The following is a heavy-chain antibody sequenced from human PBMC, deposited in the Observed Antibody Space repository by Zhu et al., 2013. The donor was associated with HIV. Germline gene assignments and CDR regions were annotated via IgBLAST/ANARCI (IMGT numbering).Heavy chain of an antibody. CDR1: GGSISSGGYS. CDR2: IYHSGST. D-gene: IGHD6-13*01. Sequence: QVQLQESGSGLVKPSQTLSLTCAVSGGSISSGGYSWSWIRQPPGKGLEWIGYIYHSGSTYYNPSLKSRVTISVDRSKNQFSLKLSSVTAADTAVYYCRYSSWYYYGMDVWGQGTTVTVSS. CDR3: RYSSWYYYGMDV. J-gene: IGHJ6*02. V-gene: IGHV4-30-2*01.